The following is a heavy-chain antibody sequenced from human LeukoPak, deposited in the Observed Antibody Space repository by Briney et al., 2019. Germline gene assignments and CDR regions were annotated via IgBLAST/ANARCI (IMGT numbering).Heavy chain of an antibody. V-gene: IGHV1-69*13. CDR2: INPNFGTA. J-gene: IGHJ6*04. Sequence: WASVKVSCKASGGTFSSYAISWVRQAPGQGLEWMGGINPNFGTANYAQKFQGRVTITADESTSTAYMELSSLRSEDTAMYYCALTDIVVIPAAHYYNYGMDVWGEGTTVTVSS. CDR1: GGTFSSYA. D-gene: IGHD2-2*01. CDR3: ALTDIVVIPAAHYYNYGMDV.